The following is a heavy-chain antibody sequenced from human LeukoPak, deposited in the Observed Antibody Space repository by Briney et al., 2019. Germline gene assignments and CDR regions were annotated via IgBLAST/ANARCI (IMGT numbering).Heavy chain of an antibody. CDR2: IEKDGSNK. CDR3: AKDLEQWPAVPEY. V-gene: IGHV3-30*02. CDR1: GFTFKTYG. Sequence: GGSLRLSCAASGFTFKTYGMHWVRQALGKGLDWVAFIEKDGSNKYYADSVKGRFTVSRDNSKNRLYLQMNSLRPEETALYYCAKDLEQWPAVPEYWGQGTLVIVSS. D-gene: IGHD6-19*01. J-gene: IGHJ4*02.